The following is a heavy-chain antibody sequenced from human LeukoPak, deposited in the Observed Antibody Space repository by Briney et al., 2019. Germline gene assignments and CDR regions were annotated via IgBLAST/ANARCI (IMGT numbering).Heavy chain of an antibody. Sequence: ASVKVSCKASGYTFTGYYMHWVRQAPGQGLEWMGWMNPNSGNTGYAQKFQGRVTMTRNTSISTAYMELSGLRSEDTAVYYCARGWLHGSGRMVWGQGTLVTVSS. J-gene: IGHJ4*02. CDR1: GYTFTGYY. CDR2: MNPNSGNT. D-gene: IGHD3-10*01. CDR3: ARGWLHGSGRMV. V-gene: IGHV1-8*02.